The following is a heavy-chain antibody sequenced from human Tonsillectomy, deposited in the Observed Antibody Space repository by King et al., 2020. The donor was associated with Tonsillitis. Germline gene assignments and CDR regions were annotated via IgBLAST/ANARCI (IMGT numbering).Heavy chain of an antibody. Sequence: VQLVESGGGVVQPGRSLRLSCAASGFTFNKYGMHWVRQAPGKGLEWVAGLSSDGSDKYYADSVKGRFTISRDNSKNTLFLQMNSLRAEDTAVYYCAKEAFGALDYWGQGTLVTVSS. J-gene: IGHJ4*02. V-gene: IGHV3-30*18. CDR3: AKEAFGALDY. D-gene: IGHD3-3*02. CDR2: LSSDGSDK. CDR1: GFTFNKYG.